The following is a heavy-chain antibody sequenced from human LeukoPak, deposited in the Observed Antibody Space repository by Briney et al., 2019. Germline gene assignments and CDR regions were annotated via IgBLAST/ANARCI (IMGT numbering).Heavy chain of an antibody. Sequence: SETLSLTCTVSGGSISSYYWSWIRQPPGKGLEWIGYIYYSGSTNYNPSLKSRVTISVDTSKNQFSLKLSSVTAADTAVYYCARDRSSGWYSRYFDLWGRGTLVTVSS. CDR2: IYYSGST. V-gene: IGHV4-59*01. CDR3: ARDRSSGWYSRYFDL. CDR1: GGSISSYY. D-gene: IGHD6-19*01. J-gene: IGHJ2*01.